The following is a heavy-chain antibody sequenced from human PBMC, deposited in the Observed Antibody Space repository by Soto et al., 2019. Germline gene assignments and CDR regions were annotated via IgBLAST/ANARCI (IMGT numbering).Heavy chain of an antibody. CDR2: IIPIFGTA. CDR3: ARRMNCGGDCYFFQH. Sequence: SVKVSCQASGGTFSSYAISWVRQAPGQGLEWMGGIIPIFGTANYAQKFQGRVTITADESTSTAYMELSSLRSEDTAVYYCARRMNCGGDCYFFQHWGQGTLVTVSS. V-gene: IGHV1-69*13. CDR1: GGTFSSYA. J-gene: IGHJ1*01. D-gene: IGHD2-21*02.